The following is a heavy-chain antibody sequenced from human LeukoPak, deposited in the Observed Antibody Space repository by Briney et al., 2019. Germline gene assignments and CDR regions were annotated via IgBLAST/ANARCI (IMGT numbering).Heavy chain of an antibody. CDR1: GFTFSSYG. CDR2: ISGSGGST. CDR3: AKEGSGSYFRSNAFDI. V-gene: IGHV3-23*01. D-gene: IGHD3-10*01. J-gene: IGHJ3*02. Sequence: GGSLRLSCAASGFTFSSYGMSWVRQAPGKGLEWVSAISGSGGSTYYADSVKGRFTISRDNSKNTLYLQMNSLRAEDTAVYYCAKEGSGSYFRSNAFDIWGQGTMVTVSS.